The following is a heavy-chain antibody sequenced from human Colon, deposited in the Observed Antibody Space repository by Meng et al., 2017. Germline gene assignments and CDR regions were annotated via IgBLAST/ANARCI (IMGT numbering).Heavy chain of an antibody. D-gene: IGHD5-18*01. CDR2: TYYRSKWYN. CDR3: ARDHGYSYGLPLDY. V-gene: IGHV6-1*01. CDR1: GDSVSSNTAA. Sequence: QVQLQQSGPGLVNPSTTLSYTCLISGDSVSSNTAAWNWTRQSPSSGLEWLGRTYYRSKWYNEYAVSVKSRMTFNADTSKNQVSLQVNSVTPEDTAVYYCARDHGYSYGLPLDYWGQGILVTVSS. J-gene: IGHJ4*02.